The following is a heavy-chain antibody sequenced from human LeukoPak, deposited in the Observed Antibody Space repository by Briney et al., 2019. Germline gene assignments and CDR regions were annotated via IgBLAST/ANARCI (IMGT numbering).Heavy chain of an antibody. D-gene: IGHD4-17*01. V-gene: IGHV3-74*01. CDR1: GFTFSSYW. Sequence: GGSLRLSCAASGFTFSSYWMHWVRQAPGKGLEWVSRMNSDGTIINHADSVKGRFTISRDNAKNTLCLQMNSLRADDTAMYYCARAGDYRFDYWGQGTLVTVSS. CDR3: ARAGDYRFDY. J-gene: IGHJ4*02. CDR2: MNSDGTII.